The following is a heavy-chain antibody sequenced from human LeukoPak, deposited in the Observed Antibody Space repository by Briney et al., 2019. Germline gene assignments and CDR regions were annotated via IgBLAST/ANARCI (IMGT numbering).Heavy chain of an antibody. D-gene: IGHD3-10*01. CDR3: AREPQAMVRGTYDY. J-gene: IGHJ4*02. CDR2: ISSSSSYI. V-gene: IGHV3-21*01. CDR1: GFTFSSYS. Sequence: GGSLRLSCAASGFTFSSYSMNWVRHAPGKGLEWVSSISSSSSYIYYADSVKGRFTISRDNAKNSLYLQMNSLRAEDTAVYYCAREPQAMVRGTYDYWGQGTLVTVSS.